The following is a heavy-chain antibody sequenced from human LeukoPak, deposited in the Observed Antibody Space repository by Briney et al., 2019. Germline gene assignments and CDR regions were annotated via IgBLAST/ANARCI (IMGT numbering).Heavy chain of an antibody. V-gene: IGHV3-21*01. D-gene: IGHD6-19*01. CDR3: ARDPDSSGPADY. CDR2: ISTNSYI. J-gene: IGHJ4*02. CDR1: GFTLSSYS. Sequence: GGSLRLSCAASGFTLSSYSMNWVRQAPGKGLEWVSSISTNSYIYYADSVKGRFTISRDNSKNTLYLQMNSLRAEDTAVYYCARDPDSSGPADYWGQGTLVTVSS.